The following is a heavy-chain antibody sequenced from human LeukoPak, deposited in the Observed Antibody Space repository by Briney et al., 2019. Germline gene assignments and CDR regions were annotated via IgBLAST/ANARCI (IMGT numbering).Heavy chain of an antibody. CDR3: GREDGSTPPANGFDP. Sequence: GGSLRLSCAVSGFTFSSYSMNWVRQAPGKGLEWVSYISSSSSTIYYADSVKGRFTISRDNAKNSLYLQMNSLRAEDTAVYYCGREDGSTPPANGFDPWGQGPLVTVSS. J-gene: IGHJ5*02. CDR1: GFTFSSYS. V-gene: IGHV3-48*04. CDR2: ISSSSSTI. D-gene: IGHD3-10*01.